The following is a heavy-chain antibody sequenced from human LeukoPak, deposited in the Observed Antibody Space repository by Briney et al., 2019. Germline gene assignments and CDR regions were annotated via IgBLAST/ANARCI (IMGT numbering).Heavy chain of an antibody. CDR2: ISGSGGST. V-gene: IGHV3-23*01. CDR1: GFTFSSDA. Sequence: GGSLRLSCAASGFTFSSDAMSWGRQAPGKGLEWVSAISGSGGSTYYADSVKGRFTISRDNSKNTLYLQMNSLRAEDTAVYYCAKKLYNWNYEPFYYWGQGTLVTVSS. D-gene: IGHD1-7*01. J-gene: IGHJ4*02. CDR3: AKKLYNWNYEPFYY.